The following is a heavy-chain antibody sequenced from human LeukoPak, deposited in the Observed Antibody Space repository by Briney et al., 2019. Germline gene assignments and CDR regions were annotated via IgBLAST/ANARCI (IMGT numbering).Heavy chain of an antibody. D-gene: IGHD3-22*01. CDR2: IWYDGSNK. Sequence: GGSLRLSCAASGFTFSSYGMHWVRQAPGKGLEWVAVIWYDGSNKYYADSVKGRFTISRDNSKNTLYLQMNSLRAEDTAVYYCARGTYYYDSSGYYHDAFDIWGQGTMVTVSS. CDR1: GFTFSSYG. J-gene: IGHJ3*02. V-gene: IGHV3-33*08. CDR3: ARGTYYYDSSGYYHDAFDI.